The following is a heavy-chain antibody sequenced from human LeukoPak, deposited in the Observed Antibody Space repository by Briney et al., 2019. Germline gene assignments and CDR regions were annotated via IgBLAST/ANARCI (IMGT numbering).Heavy chain of an antibody. CDR1: GYTFTSYG. D-gene: IGHD6-19*01. J-gene: IGHJ6*04. V-gene: IGHV1-18*04. CDR3: ARVVIAVAGSYYYYGMGV. CDR2: ISAYNGYT. Sequence: ASVKVSCKASGYTFTSYGISWVRQPPGQGREWMGWISAYNGYTNYAQNLQGRVTMTTDTSTSTAYMELRSLGSDDTAVYYCARVVIAVAGSYYYYGMGVLGKGDHGHRLL.